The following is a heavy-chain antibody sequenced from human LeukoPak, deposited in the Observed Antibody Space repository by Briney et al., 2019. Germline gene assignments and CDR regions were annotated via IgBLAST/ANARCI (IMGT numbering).Heavy chain of an antibody. D-gene: IGHD5-12*01. CDR2: IYPGDSDT. CDR1: GYSLTSYW. V-gene: IGHV5-51*01. Sequence: GEALKIFCKGSGYSLTSYWIGWVRQMSGKGLEWMGIIYPGDSDTRYSPSFQGQVTISADKSISTAYLQWSSLKASGTAMYYCARHTSGYDRYYFDYWGQGTLVTVSS. CDR3: ARHTSGYDRYYFDY. J-gene: IGHJ4*02.